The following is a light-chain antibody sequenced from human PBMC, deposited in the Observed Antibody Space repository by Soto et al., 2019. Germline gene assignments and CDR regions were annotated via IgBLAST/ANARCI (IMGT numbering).Light chain of an antibody. Sequence: EIVLTQSPGTLSVSPGERATLSCRASQSVSSTSLAWYQQKPGQAPRVLIYGASSRATGIPERFSGSGSGTDFTLTISRLEPEDVAVYYCQQYGSSSWTFGQGTKVELK. CDR3: QQYGSSSWT. J-gene: IGKJ1*01. CDR2: GAS. V-gene: IGKV3-20*01. CDR1: QSVSSTS.